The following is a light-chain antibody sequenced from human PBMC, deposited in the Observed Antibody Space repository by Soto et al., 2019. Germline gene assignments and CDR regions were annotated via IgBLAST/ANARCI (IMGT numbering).Light chain of an antibody. J-gene: IGKJ1*01. CDR2: DAS. CDR1: QSISNW. V-gene: IGKV1-5*01. Sequence: DIQMTQSPSTLSASIGDRVTITCRASQSISNWLAWLQQKPGKAPKVLIFDASNLGSGVPSRFCGSGSGTEFTLTISSLQPGDFGNYYCQQYNSYSPWTFGQGTKVEIK. CDR3: QQYNSYSPWT.